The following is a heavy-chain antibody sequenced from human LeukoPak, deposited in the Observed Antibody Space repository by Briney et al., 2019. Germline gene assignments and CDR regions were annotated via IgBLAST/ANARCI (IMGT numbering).Heavy chain of an antibody. CDR2: IYTSGST. V-gene: IGHV4-61*02. D-gene: IGHD6-13*01. J-gene: IGHJ3*02. Sequence: PSDTLSLTCTVSGGSISSGSYYWSWIRQPAGKGLEWIGRIYTSGSTNYNPSLKSRVTISVDTSKNQSSLKLSSVTAADTAVYYCAREYFYIAARAFDIWGQGTMVTVSS. CDR1: GGSISSGSYY. CDR3: AREYFYIAARAFDI.